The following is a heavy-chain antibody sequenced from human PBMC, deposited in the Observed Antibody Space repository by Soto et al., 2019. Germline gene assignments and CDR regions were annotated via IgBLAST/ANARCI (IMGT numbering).Heavy chain of an antibody. CDR1: GGSISSYY. J-gene: IGHJ5*02. CDR2: IYYSGST. CDR3: ARWGYSYGYTEGDWFDP. D-gene: IGHD5-18*01. V-gene: IGHV4-59*01. Sequence: PSETLSLTCTVSGGSISSYYWSWIRQPPGKGLEWIGYIYYSGSTNYNPSLKSRVTISVDTSKNQFSLKLSSVTAADTAVYYCARWGYSYGYTEGDWFDPWGQGTLVTVSS.